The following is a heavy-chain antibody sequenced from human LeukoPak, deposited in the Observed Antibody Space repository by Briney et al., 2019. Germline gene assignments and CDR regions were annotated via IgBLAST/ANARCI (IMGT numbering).Heavy chain of an antibody. CDR1: GGTFSSYA. Sequence: ASVKVFCKASGGTFSSYAISWVRQAPGQGLEWMGGIIPIFGTANYAQKFQGRVTITADKSTSTAYMELSSLRSEDTAVYYCARANFWVRGVTPGHWFDPWGQGTLVTVSS. D-gene: IGHD3-10*01. V-gene: IGHV1-69*06. CDR3: ARANFWVRGVTPGHWFDP. J-gene: IGHJ5*02. CDR2: IIPIFGTA.